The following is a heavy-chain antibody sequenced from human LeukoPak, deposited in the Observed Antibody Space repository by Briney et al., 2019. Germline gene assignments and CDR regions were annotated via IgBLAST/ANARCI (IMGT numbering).Heavy chain of an antibody. CDR2: IYYSGST. D-gene: IGHD3-10*01. CDR1: GGSISSYY. J-gene: IGHJ4*02. CDR3: ARGSLTMVRGAPYFDY. Sequence: PSETLSLTCTVSGGSISSYYWSWIRQPPGKGLEWIGYIYYSGSTNYNPSLKSRVTISVDTSKNQFSLKLSSVTAADTAVYYCARGSLTMVRGAPYFDYWGQGTLVTVSS. V-gene: IGHV4-59*12.